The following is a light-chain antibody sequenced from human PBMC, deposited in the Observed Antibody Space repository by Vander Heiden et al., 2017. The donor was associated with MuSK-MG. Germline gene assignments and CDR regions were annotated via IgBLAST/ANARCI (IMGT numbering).Light chain of an antibody. Sequence: AIRMTQSPSSFSASTGDRVTITCRASQGISSYLAWYQQKSGKAPKLLIYAASTLQSGVPSRFSGSGSGTDFTLTISCLQSEDFATYYCQQDYSYPPSFGPGTKVDIK. J-gene: IGKJ3*01. CDR1: QGISSY. CDR3: QQDYSYPPS. CDR2: AAS. V-gene: IGKV1-8*01.